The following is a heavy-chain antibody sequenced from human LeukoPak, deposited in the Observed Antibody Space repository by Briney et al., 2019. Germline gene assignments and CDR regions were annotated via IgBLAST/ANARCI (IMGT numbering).Heavy chain of an antibody. V-gene: IGHV1-69*02. CDR1: GGTFSSYT. J-gene: IGHJ1*01. D-gene: IGHD1-26*01. CDR2: IIPILGIA. CDR3: ARDDYVSGELGFQH. Sequence: SVKVSCKASGGTFSSYTISWVRQAPGQGLEWIGRIIPILGIANYAQKFQGRVTITADKSTSTAYLELSSLRSEDTAVYYRARDDYVSGELGFQHWGQGTLVTVSS.